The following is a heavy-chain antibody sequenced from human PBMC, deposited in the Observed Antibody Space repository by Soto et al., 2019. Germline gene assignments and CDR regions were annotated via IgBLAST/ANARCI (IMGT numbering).Heavy chain of an antibody. CDR2: IIPIFGTA. CDR1: GGTSSSYA. CDR3: AXAYCGGDCLWDYYGMDV. Sequence: SVKVSCKASGGTSSSYAISWVRQAPGQGLEWMGGIIPIFGTANYAQKFQGRVTITADESTSTAYMELSSLRAEDTAVYYCAXAYCGGDCLWDYYGMDVWGQGTTVTVSS. D-gene: IGHD2-21*02. V-gene: IGHV1-69*13. J-gene: IGHJ6*02.